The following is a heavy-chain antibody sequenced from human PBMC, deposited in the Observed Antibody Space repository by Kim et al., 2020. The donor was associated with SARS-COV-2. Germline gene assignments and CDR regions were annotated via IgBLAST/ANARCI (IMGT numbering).Heavy chain of an antibody. CDR3: ARVSSTRSVGY. V-gene: IGHV4-34*01. Sequence: NDNPPLQSRVTISVDTSKNQFSLKLSSVTAADTAVYYCARVSSTRSVGYWGQGTLVTVSS. D-gene: IGHD2-2*01. J-gene: IGHJ4*02.